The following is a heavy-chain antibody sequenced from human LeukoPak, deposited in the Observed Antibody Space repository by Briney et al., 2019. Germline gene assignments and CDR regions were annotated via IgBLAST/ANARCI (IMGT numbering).Heavy chain of an antibody. D-gene: IGHD2-2*01. V-gene: IGHV4-59*01. CDR1: GGSISSYY. CDR2: IYYSGST. Sequence: SETLSLTCTVSGGSISSYYWSWIRQPPGKGLEWIEYIYYSGSTNYNPSLKSRVTISVDTSKNQFSLKLSSVTAADTAVYYCAREGGYCSSTSCLDLFDYWGQGTLVTVSS. J-gene: IGHJ4*02. CDR3: AREGGYCSSTSCLDLFDY.